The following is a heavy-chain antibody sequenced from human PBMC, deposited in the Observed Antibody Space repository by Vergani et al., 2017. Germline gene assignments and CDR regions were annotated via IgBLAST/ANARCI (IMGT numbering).Heavy chain of an antibody. CDR2: IYRTGRT. J-gene: IGHJ4*02. CDR1: GFSIDNGYY. Sequence: QVQLQESGPGLVKPSEPLSLTCAVSGFSIDNGYYWDWIRQPPGKGLEWIGSIYRTGRTHFNPSLKSRVTISVDTSNNHFSLRLNSLTAADTAVYYCARRSGIVYDIFSGTQYFFDFWGQGTLVTVSS. CDR3: ARRSGIVYDIFSGTQYFFDF. V-gene: IGHV4-38-2*01. D-gene: IGHD3-9*01.